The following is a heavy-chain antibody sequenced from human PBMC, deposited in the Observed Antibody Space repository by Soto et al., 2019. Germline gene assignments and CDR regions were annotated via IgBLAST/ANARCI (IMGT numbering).Heavy chain of an antibody. D-gene: IGHD6-13*01. CDR3: AKVRRWQQLANWFDP. Sequence: SLRLSCAASGFTFSSYAMSWVRQARGKGLEWVSAISGSGGSTYYADSVKGRFTISRDNSKNTLYLQMNSLRAEDTAVYYCAKVRRWQQLANWFDPWGQGTLVTVSS. CDR2: ISGSGGST. V-gene: IGHV3-23*01. J-gene: IGHJ5*02. CDR1: GFTFSSYA.